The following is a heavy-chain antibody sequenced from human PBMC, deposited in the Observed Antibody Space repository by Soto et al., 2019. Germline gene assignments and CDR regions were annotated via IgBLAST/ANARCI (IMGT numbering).Heavy chain of an antibody. Sequence: QVQLVQSGAEVKKPGASVKISCKTSGYTFTRYTIHWVRQAPGQRLEWMGWSNTGRGNTKYSEKLQCRVTITADTSGSTAYMELSRRTSADTALYFCSRDAYRSGYYSDYCGQGTLVTVSS. CDR2: SNTGRGNT. J-gene: IGHJ4*02. CDR3: SRDAYRSGYYSDY. CDR1: GYTFTRYT. V-gene: IGHV1-3*04. D-gene: IGHD3-9*01.